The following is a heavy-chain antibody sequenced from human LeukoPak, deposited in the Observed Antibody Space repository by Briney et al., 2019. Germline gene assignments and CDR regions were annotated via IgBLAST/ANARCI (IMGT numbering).Heavy chain of an antibody. Sequence: SETLSLTCTVSGGSISSYYWSWVRQPPGKGLEWIGYIYYSGSTNYNPSLKSRVTISVDTSKNQFSLKLSSVTAADTAVYYCARDLEAPYYDFWSGYYPGGFDPWGQGTLVTVSS. D-gene: IGHD3-3*01. CDR2: IYYSGST. J-gene: IGHJ5*02. CDR1: GGSISSYY. V-gene: IGHV4-59*01. CDR3: ARDLEAPYYDFWSGYYPGGFDP.